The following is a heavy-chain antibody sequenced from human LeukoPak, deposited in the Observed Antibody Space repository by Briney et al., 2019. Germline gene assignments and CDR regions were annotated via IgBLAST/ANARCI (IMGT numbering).Heavy chain of an antibody. CDR1: GFTVITNY. Sequence: GGSLRLSCAASGFTVITNYMSWVRQAPGKGLEWVSVIYSGGSTYYADSVKGRFTISRDNSKNTLYLQMNSLRAEDTAVYYCARVLIQRGYYYGSGSYPGAFDIWGQGTMVTVSS. CDR3: ARVLIQRGYYYGSGSYPGAFDI. D-gene: IGHD3-10*01. J-gene: IGHJ3*02. V-gene: IGHV3-53*01. CDR2: IYSGGST.